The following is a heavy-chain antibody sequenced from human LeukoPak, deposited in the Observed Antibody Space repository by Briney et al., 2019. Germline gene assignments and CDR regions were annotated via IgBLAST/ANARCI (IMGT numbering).Heavy chain of an antibody. CDR2: INAGNGNT. D-gene: IGHD2-15*01. CDR3: ARGLSIVVVVAGLDP. V-gene: IGHV1-3*01. CDR1: GYTFTSYA. Sequence: ASVKVSCKASGYTFTSYAMHWVRQAPGQRLEWMGWINAGNGNTKYSQKFQGSVAITRDTSASTAYMELSSLRSEDTAVYYCARGLSIVVVVAGLDPWGQGTLVTVSS. J-gene: IGHJ5*02.